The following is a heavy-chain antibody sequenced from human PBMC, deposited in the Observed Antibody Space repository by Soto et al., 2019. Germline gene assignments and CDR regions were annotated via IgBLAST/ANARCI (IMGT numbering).Heavy chain of an antibody. V-gene: IGHV4-30-4*01. J-gene: IGHJ4*02. CDR1: GGSISSGDYY. CDR3: ARVGGFGATTIDY. CDR2: IYYSGST. Sequence: QVQLQESGPGLVKPSQTLSLTCTVSGGSISSGDYYWSWIRQPPGKGLEWIGYIYYSGSTYYNPSLKSRVAISVDPSKNQFSLKLSSVTAADTAVYSCARVGGFGATTIDYWGQATLVTVSS. D-gene: IGHD3-10*01.